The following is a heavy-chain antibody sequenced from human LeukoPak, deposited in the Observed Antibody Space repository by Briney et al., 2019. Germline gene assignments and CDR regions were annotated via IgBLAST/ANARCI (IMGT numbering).Heavy chain of an antibody. CDR3: ARGGLLWFGEMSAFDI. Sequence: GGSLRLSCAASGFTFSSYGMHWVRQAPGKGLEWVAVIWYDGSNKYYADSVKGRFTISRDNSKNTPYLQMNSLRAEDTAVYYCARGGLLWFGEMSAFDIWGQGTMVTVSS. V-gene: IGHV3-33*01. D-gene: IGHD3-10*01. J-gene: IGHJ3*02. CDR2: IWYDGSNK. CDR1: GFTFSSYG.